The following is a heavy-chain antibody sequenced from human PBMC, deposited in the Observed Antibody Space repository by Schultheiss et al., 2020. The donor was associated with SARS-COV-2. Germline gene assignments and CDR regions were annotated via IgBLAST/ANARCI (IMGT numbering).Heavy chain of an antibody. J-gene: IGHJ6*02. V-gene: IGHV3-21*01. CDR3: AREGLPLGMDV. CDR1: GFTFSSYA. D-gene: IGHD2-15*01. CDR2: ISSSSSYI. Sequence: GGSLRLSCSASGFTFSSYAMHWVRQAPGKGLEWVLSISSSSSYIYYADSVKGRFTISRDNAKNSLYLQMNSLRAEDTAVYYCAREGLPLGMDVWGQGTTVTVSS.